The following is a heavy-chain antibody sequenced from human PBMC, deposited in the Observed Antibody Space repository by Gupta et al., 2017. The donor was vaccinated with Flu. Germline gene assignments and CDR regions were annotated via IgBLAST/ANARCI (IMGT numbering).Heavy chain of an antibody. J-gene: IGHJ5*02. Sequence: WIRQPPGKGLEWIGEINHSGSTNYNPSLKSRVTISVDTSKNQFSLKLSSVTAAETAVYYCARAAYYDYVGGSYRTSGFDPWGQGTLVTVSS. CDR2: INHSGST. D-gene: IGHD3-16*02. V-gene: IGHV4-34*01. CDR3: ARAAYYDYVGGSYRTSGFDP.